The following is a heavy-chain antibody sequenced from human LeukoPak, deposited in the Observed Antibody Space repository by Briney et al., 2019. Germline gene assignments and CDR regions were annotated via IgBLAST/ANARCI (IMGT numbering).Heavy chain of an antibody. V-gene: IGHV2-26*01. CDR2: IFSNDEK. CDR1: GFSLSTSGMC. Sequence: SGPTLVNPTQTLTLTCTFSGFSLSTSGMCVSWIRQPPGKALEWLAHIFSNDEKAYSTSLKSRLTISRDTSKSQVVLTMTNMDPVDTATYYCARIPKYSRGLDPWGQGTLVTVSS. J-gene: IGHJ5*02. CDR3: ARIPKYSRGLDP. D-gene: IGHD6-6*01.